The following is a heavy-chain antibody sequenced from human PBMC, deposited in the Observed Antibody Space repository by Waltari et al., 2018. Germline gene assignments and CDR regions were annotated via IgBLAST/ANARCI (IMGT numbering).Heavy chain of an antibody. Sequence: QVQLQQWGAGLLKPSEPLSLTCAVYGGSFSGYYWSWIRQPPGTGLEWIGEINHSGSTNYNPSLKSRVTISVDTSKNQFSLKLTSVTAADTAVYYCARGFHTYYYGSGSYPRRNGMDVWGQGTTVTVSS. CDR2: INHSGST. J-gene: IGHJ6*02. CDR1: GGSFSGYY. D-gene: IGHD3-10*01. CDR3: ARGFHTYYYGSGSYPRRNGMDV. V-gene: IGHV4-34*01.